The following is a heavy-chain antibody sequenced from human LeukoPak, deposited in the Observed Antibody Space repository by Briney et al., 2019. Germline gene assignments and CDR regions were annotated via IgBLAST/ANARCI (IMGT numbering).Heavy chain of an antibody. CDR2: ISSGDST. J-gene: IGHJ4*02. V-gene: IGHV3-53*01. CDR1: GFTVNNKY. D-gene: IGHD6-25*01. CDR3: GRDLIGTAASWDS. Sequence: PGGSLRLSCAASGFTVNNKYMNWVRQAPGKGLEWVSVISSGDSTYYADSVKGRFTISRDNSKNTPYLQMNSLRVEDTAVYYCGRDLIGTAASWDSWGQGTLVTVSS.